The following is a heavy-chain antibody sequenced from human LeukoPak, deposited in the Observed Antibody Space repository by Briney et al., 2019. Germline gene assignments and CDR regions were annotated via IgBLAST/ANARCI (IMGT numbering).Heavy chain of an antibody. CDR1: GFTFSSYA. V-gene: IGHV3-30*04. J-gene: IGHJ4*02. Sequence: GRSLRLSCAASGFTFSSYAMHWVRQAPGKGREGGPVISYDGSNKYYADSVKGRFTISRDNSKNTLYLQMNSLRAEDTAVYYCASWRYFDWLSYFDYWGQGTLVTVSS. D-gene: IGHD3-9*01. CDR3: ASWRYFDWLSYFDY. CDR2: ISYDGSNK.